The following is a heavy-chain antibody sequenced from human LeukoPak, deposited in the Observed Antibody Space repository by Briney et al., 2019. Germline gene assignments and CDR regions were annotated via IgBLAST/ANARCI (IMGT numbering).Heavy chain of an antibody. CDR3: ARDHPGVIVDEGYFDY. J-gene: IGHJ4*02. D-gene: IGHD3-22*01. Sequence: GRSLRLSCVASGFTLFNYAMHWVRQAPGKGLEWVAVISNDGSNKDYADSVKGRFTISRDNSKNTLYLQMNSLRAEDTAIYYCARDHPGVIVDEGYFDYWGQGTLVTVSS. CDR1: GFTLFNYA. V-gene: IGHV3-30-3*01. CDR2: ISNDGSNK.